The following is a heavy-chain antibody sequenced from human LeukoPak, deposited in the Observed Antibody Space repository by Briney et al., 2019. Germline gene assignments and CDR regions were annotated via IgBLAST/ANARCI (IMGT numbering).Heavy chain of an antibody. CDR2: KNPYSGGT. CDR3: AVAHSEVDMAY. Sequence: ASVKLSCNASGYTFTGYYIHWVRQAPGQGLECMGWKNPYSGGTNCAQKFQGKVNMTRDTSIKTAFMEFSRVRSDDTAVFYCAVAHSEVDMAYWGQGTLVTVSS. J-gene: IGHJ1*01. CDR1: GYTFTGYY. D-gene: IGHD3-9*01. V-gene: IGHV1-2*02.